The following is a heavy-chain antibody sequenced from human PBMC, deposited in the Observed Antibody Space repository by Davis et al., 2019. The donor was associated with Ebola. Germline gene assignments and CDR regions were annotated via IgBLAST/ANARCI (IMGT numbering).Heavy chain of an antibody. V-gene: IGHV2-26*01. J-gene: IGHJ5*02. CDR1: GFSLSNARMG. D-gene: IGHD4-17*01. Sequence: SGPTLVKPTETLTLTCTVSGFSLSNARMGVSWIRQPPGKALEWLAHIFSNDEKSYSTSLKSRLTISKDTSKSQVVLTMTNMDPVDTATYYCARMRDGDYLLFDPWGQGTLVTVSS. CDR3: ARMRDGDYLLFDP. CDR2: IFSNDEK.